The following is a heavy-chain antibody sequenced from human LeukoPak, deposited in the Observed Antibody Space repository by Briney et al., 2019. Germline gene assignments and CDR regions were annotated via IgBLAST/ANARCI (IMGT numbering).Heavy chain of an antibody. CDR2: IFHTGNP. V-gene: IGHV4-30-2*01. J-gene: IGHJ4*02. CDR1: GGSISSDNYS. Sequence: NPSETLSLTCAVSGGSISSDNYSWSWIRQPPGKGLEWIAYIFHTGNPYYNPSLKGRVIISVERSKNHFFLKLRSVTAADTAVYYCARVRVNRGYSYGQPSYYFDSWGQGVLVTVSS. CDR3: ARVRVNRGYSYGQPSYYFDS. D-gene: IGHD5-18*01.